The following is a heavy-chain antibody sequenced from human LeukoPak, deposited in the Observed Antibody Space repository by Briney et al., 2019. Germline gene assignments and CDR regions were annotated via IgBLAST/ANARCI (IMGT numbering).Heavy chain of an antibody. CDR3: ARAGETYYYDSSGYFDNWFDP. CDR2: IKQDGSEK. D-gene: IGHD3-22*01. J-gene: IGHJ5*02. Sequence: GGSLRLSCAASGFRFSTYWMSWVRQAPGKGLEWVANIKQDGSEKYYVDSVKGRFTISRDNAKNSLYLQMNSLRAEDTAVYYCARAGETYYYDSSGYFDNWFDPWGQGTLVTVSS. CDR1: GFRFSTYW. V-gene: IGHV3-7*03.